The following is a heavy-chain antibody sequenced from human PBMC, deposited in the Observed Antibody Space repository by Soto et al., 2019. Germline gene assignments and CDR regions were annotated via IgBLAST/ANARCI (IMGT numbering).Heavy chain of an antibody. J-gene: IGHJ4*02. Sequence: EVQLVESGGGLVQPGGSLRLSCAASGCTFSNSGMNWVRQAPGKGLEWVSYISSSSSTIRYADSVKGRFTISRDNAKNSLFLQMNSLRDEDTAVYYCARDRGGAGATDYWGQGTLVTVSS. CDR3: ARDRGGAGATDY. CDR1: GCTFSNSG. V-gene: IGHV3-48*02. D-gene: IGHD1-26*01. CDR2: ISSSSSTI.